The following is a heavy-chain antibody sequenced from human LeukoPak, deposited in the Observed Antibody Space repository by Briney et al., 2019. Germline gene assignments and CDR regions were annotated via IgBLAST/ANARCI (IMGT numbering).Heavy chain of an antibody. V-gene: IGHV3-21*01. CDR3: AKSYSVTGTFPAMDY. CDR2: ISSTSAYI. D-gene: IGHD6-19*01. J-gene: IGHJ4*02. Sequence: GGSLRLSCATSGFTFSNYGMNWVRQTPGKGLDWVSSISSTSAYIYYADSVKGRFTISRDNAMNSLYLQMDSLRAEDTAVYYCAKSYSVTGTFPAMDYWGQGTLVTVSS. CDR1: GFTFSNYG.